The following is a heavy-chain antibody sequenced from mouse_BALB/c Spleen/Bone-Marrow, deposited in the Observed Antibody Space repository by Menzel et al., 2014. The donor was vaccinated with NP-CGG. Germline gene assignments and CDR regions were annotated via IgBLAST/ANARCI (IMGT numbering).Heavy chain of an antibody. CDR2: IRLKSNNYAT. CDR3: AGGGFYFDY. CDR1: GFTFSNYW. J-gene: IGHJ2*01. V-gene: IGHV6-6*02. Sequence: EVKLVESGGGLVQPGGSMRLSCVASGFTFSNYWMNWVRQSPEKGLEWVAEIRLKSNNYATYYAESVKGRFTISRDDSKSSVYLQMNNLRAEDTGIYYCAGGGFYFDYWGQGTTPTVSS.